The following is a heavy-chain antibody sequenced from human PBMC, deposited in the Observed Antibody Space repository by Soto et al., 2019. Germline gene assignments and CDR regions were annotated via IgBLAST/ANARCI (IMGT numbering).Heavy chain of an antibody. V-gene: IGHV1-18*04. CDR3: ARGAQYYDYVWGSYHDY. CDR2: ISAYNGNT. D-gene: IGHD3-16*01. J-gene: IGHJ4*02. Sequence: VASVKVSCKASGYTFTSYGISWVRQAPGQGLEWMGWISAYNGNTNYAQKLQGRVTMTTDTSTSTAYMELRSLRSDDTAVYYCARGAQYYDYVWGSYHDYWGQGTLVTVSS. CDR1: GYTFTSYG.